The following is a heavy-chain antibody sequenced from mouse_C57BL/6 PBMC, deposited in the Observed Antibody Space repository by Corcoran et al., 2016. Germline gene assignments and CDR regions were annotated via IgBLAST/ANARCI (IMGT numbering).Heavy chain of an antibody. Sequence: EVQLQQSGPVLVKPGASVKMSCKASGYTFTDYYMNWVKQSHGKSLEWIGVINPYNGGTSYNQKFKGKATLTVDKSSSTAYMELNSLTSEDSAVYYCARYGSSYRYFYVWGTGTTVTVSS. D-gene: IGHD1-1*01. CDR2: INPYNGGT. CDR1: GYTFTDYY. CDR3: ARYGSSYRYFYV. J-gene: IGHJ1*03. V-gene: IGHV1-19*01.